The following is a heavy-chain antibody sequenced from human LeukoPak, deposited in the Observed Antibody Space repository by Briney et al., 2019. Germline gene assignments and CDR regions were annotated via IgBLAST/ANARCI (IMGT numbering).Heavy chain of an antibody. V-gene: IGHV3-23*01. D-gene: IGHD6-19*01. CDR3: AKRGPGGSSGWYLFDY. CDR1: GFTFSSYA. J-gene: IGHJ4*02. CDR2: ISGSGGST. Sequence: GGSLRLSCAASGFTFSSYAMSWVRQAPGKGLEWVSAISGSGGSTYYADSVKGRFTISRDNSKNTLCLQMNSLRAEDTAVYYCAKRGPGGSSGWYLFDYWGQGTLVTVSS.